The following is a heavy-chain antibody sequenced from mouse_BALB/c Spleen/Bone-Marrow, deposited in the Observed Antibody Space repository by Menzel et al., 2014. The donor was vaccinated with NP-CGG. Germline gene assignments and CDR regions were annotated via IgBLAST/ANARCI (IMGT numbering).Heavy chain of an antibody. CDR1: GYAFSSSW. CDR2: IYPGDGDT. V-gene: IGHV1-82*01. Sequence: QVQLQQSGPELVKPGASVKISSKASGYAFSSSWMNWVKQRPGQGLEWIGRIYPGDGDTNYNGKFKGKATLTADKSSSTAYMQLSSLTSVDSAVYFCARRGGNPSFDYWGQGTTLTVSS. CDR3: ARRGGNPSFDY. D-gene: IGHD2-1*01. J-gene: IGHJ2*01.